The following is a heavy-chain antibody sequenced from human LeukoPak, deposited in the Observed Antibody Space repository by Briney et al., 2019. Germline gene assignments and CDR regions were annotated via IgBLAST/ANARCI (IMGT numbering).Heavy chain of an antibody. J-gene: IGHJ4*02. D-gene: IGHD2-2*02. CDR1: GFTFSFYG. V-gene: IGHV3-30*02. Sequence: KPGGSLRLSCATSGFTFSFYGMHWVRQAPGKGLEWVAFIQYDGSYKFYADSVQGRFSISRDNSKSTQFLQMNSLRPDDTALYYCAKTSDQLLYSKFDFWGQGTLVTVSS. CDR2: IQYDGSYK. CDR3: AKTSDQLLYSKFDF.